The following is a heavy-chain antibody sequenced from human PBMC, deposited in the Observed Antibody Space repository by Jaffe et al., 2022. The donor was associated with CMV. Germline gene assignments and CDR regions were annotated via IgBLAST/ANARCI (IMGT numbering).Heavy chain of an antibody. CDR2: ISSSSSYT. J-gene: IGHJ5*02. Sequence: QVQLVESGGGLVKPGGSLRLSCAASGFTFSDYYMSWIRQAPGKGLEWVSYISSSSSYTNYADSVKGRFTISRDNAKNSLYLQMNSLRAEDTAVYYCARNQNYYDSSGYKGGWFDPWGQGTLVTVSS. V-gene: IGHV3-11*06. CDR3: ARNQNYYDSSGYKGGWFDP. CDR1: GFTFSDYY. D-gene: IGHD3-22*01.